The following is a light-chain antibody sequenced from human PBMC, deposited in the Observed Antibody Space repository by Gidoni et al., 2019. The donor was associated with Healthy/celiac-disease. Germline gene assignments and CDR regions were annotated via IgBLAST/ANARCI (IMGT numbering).Light chain of an antibody. Sequence: EIEMTQSPATLSVSPGERATLSCRASQSVSSNLAWYQQKPGQAPRLLIYGASTRATGIPARFSGSGSGTEFTLTISSLQSEDFAAYYCQQYNNLPSTFGQGTKVEIK. V-gene: IGKV3-15*01. CDR3: QQYNNLPST. CDR1: QSVSSN. J-gene: IGKJ1*01. CDR2: GAS.